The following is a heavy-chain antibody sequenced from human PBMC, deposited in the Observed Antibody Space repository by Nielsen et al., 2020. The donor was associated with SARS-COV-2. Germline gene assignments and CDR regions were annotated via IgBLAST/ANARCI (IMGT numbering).Heavy chain of an antibody. V-gene: IGHV4-59*08. CDR2: IYNRGNT. Sequence: SETLSLTCTVSGGSISSYYWSWIRQPPGKGLEWIGYIYNRGNTNYNPSLKSRVTISVDTSKNQFSLRLSSVTVADTAVYYCARTSVDMAGSVWSSYYVLDVWGQGTTVTVSS. D-gene: IGHD5-24*01. CDR1: GGSISSYY. CDR3: ARTSVDMAGSVWSSYYVLDV. J-gene: IGHJ6*02.